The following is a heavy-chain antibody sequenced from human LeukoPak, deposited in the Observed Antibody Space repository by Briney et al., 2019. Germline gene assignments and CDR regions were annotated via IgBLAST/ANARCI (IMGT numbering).Heavy chain of an antibody. CDR1: GFTFDDYA. CDR3: AKGYYYDSSGYGIDY. J-gene: IGHJ4*02. CDR2: ISWNSGSI. D-gene: IGHD3-22*01. Sequence: GGSLRLSCAASGFTFDDYAMHWVQQAPGEGLEWVSGISWNSGSIGYADSVKGRFTISRDNAKNSLYLQMNSLRAEDTALYYCAKGYYYDSSGYGIDYWGQGTLVTVSS. V-gene: IGHV3-9*01.